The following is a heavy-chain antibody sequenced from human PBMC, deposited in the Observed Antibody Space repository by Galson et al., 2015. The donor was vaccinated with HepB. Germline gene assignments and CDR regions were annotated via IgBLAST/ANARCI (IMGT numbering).Heavy chain of an antibody. CDR3: AKQSSVAGTSSWFDP. J-gene: IGHJ5*02. CDR2: ISGSGGST. CDR1: GFTFSSYA. Sequence: SLRLSCAASGFTFSSYAMSWVRQAPGKGLEWVSAISGSGGSTYYADSVKGRFTISKDNSKNTLYLQMNSLRAEDTAVYYCAKQSSVAGTSSWFDPWGQGTLVTVSS. D-gene: IGHD6-19*01. V-gene: IGHV3-23*01.